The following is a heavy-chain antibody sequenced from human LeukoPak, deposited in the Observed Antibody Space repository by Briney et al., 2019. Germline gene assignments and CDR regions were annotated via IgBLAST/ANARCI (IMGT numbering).Heavy chain of an antibody. D-gene: IGHD4-17*01. Sequence: PSETLSLTCTVSGGSISSYYWSWIRQPPGKGLEWIGYIYYSGSTNYNPSLKSRVTISVDTSKNQFSLKLSSVTAADTAVYYCASLYGDSLTWDYYYYMDVWGKGTTVTVSS. CDR3: ASLYGDSLTWDYYYYMDV. J-gene: IGHJ6*03. CDR1: GGSISSYY. CDR2: IYYSGST. V-gene: IGHV4-59*01.